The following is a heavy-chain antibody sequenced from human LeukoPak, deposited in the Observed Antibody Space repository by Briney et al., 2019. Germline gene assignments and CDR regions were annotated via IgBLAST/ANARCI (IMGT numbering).Heavy chain of an antibody. CDR1: GFTFSSYA. J-gene: IGHJ5*02. CDR2: ISGSGGST. CDR3: AKDKARGGSYPNWFDP. D-gene: IGHD1-26*01. V-gene: IGHV3-23*01. Sequence: GGSLRLSCAASGFTFSSYAMSWVRQAPGKGLEWVSAISGSGGSTYYADSVKGRFTISRDNSKNTLYLQMNSLRAEDTAVYYCAKDKARGGSYPNWFDPWGQGTLVTVSS.